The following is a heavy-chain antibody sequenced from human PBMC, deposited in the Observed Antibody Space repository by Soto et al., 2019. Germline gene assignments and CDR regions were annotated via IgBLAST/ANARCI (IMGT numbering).Heavy chain of an antibody. CDR3: VRVPDY. CDR2: IYHSGST. V-gene: IGHV4-30-2*01. Sequence: QLQLQESGSGLVKPSQTLSLTCAVSGGSISSGGYSWSWIRQPPGTGLDWIGYIYHSGSTYYNPSPXSXXTISVDRSKNQFSLKLSSVTAADTAVSYCVRVPDYWGQRTLVTVSS. J-gene: IGHJ4*02. CDR1: GGSISSGGYS.